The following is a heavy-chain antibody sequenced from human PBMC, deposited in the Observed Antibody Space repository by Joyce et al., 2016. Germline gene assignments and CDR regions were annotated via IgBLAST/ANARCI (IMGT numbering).Heavy chain of an antibody. D-gene: IGHD7-27*01. V-gene: IGHV4-59*11. CDR2: IYYSGST. CDR1: GGSISIHY. J-gene: IGHJ6*02. CDR3: ARGLGTPYGMDV. Sequence: QVQLQESGPGLVKPSETLSLTCTVSGGSISIHYWSWIRQPPGKRLEWMGYIYYSGSTNDNPSLKSRVTISVDTSKNQFSRKLRSVSAADTAVYYCARGLGTPYGMDVWGQGTTVTVSS.